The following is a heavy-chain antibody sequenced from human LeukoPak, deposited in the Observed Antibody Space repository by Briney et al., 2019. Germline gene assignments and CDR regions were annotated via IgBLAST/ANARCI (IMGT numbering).Heavy chain of an antibody. D-gene: IGHD6-19*01. Sequence: AWETLSLTCTVSGGSISSSSYYWGWIRQPPGKGLEWIGSIYYSGSTYYNPSLKSRVTISVDTSKDQFSLKLSSVTAADTAVYYCARDRAVAGTYYFDYWGQGTLVTVSS. CDR3: ARDRAVAGTYYFDY. J-gene: IGHJ4*02. V-gene: IGHV4-39*02. CDR1: GGSISSSSYY. CDR2: IYYSGST.